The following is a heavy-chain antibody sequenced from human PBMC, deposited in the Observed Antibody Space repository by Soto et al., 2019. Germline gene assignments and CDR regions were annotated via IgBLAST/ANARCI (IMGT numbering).Heavy chain of an antibody. CDR1: GYSISSSNW. Sequence: SATLSLTCAVSGYSISSSNWWGWIRQPPGKGLEWIGYIYYSGTTYYNPSLKSRVTMSVDTSKNQFSLKLTSVTAVDTAVYYCARSPDSSGYYPRWYYYGMDVWGQGTTVT. CDR2: IYYSGTT. J-gene: IGHJ6*02. D-gene: IGHD3-22*01. V-gene: IGHV4-28*01. CDR3: ARSPDSSGYYPRWYYYGMDV.